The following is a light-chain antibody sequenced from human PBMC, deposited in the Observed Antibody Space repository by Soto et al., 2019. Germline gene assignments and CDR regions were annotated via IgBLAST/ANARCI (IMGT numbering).Light chain of an antibody. J-gene: IGKJ1*01. Sequence: EIVLTQSPGILSLSPGERATLSCRASQSVSNSYFAWYQKKPGQAPRLLMYAAANRATGIPDRFSCSGSGTDFTRTIRSLEPEDFAVYYCQQFPTWTFGQGTKVEIK. CDR1: QSVSNSY. V-gene: IGKV3-20*01. CDR2: AAA. CDR3: QQFPTWT.